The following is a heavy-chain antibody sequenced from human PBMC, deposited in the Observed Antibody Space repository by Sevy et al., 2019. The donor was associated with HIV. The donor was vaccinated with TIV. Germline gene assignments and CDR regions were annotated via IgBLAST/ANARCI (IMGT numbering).Heavy chain of an antibody. J-gene: IGHJ6*04. CDR1: GVTFSNYW. Sequence: GGSLRLSCTASGVTFSNYWMTWVRQGPGKGLEWVANINKSGSQKYYVDSVKGRFTISRDNADNPLYLQMNSLRAEDTAVYYCARGRHMDVWGKGITVTVSS. CDR3: ARGRHMDV. V-gene: IGHV3-7*03. CDR2: INKSGSQK.